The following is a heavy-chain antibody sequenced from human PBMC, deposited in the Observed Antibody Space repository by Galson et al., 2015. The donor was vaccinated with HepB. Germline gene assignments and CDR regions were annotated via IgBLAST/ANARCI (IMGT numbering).Heavy chain of an antibody. J-gene: IGHJ4*02. V-gene: IGHV3-30*18. CDR3: AKEGGSYPFDY. Sequence: SLRLSCAASGFTFSSYGMHWVRQAPGKGLEWVAVIAYDGSNEYYADSVKGRFSISRDNFKNTLYLQMNNLRVEDTALYYCAKEGGSYPFDYWGQGTLVTVSS. CDR1: GFTFSSYG. CDR2: IAYDGSNE. D-gene: IGHD1-26*01.